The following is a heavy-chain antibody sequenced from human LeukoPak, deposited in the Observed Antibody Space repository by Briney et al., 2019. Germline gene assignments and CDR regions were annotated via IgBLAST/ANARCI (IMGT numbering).Heavy chain of an antibody. CDR1: GYTFTSYD. D-gene: IGHD4-17*01. Sequence: ASVKVSCKASGYTFTSYDINWVRQATGQGLEWMGWMNPNSGNTGYAQKFQGRVTMTRNTSISTAYMELSSLRSEDTAVYYCATSPRYGDYFDYWGQGTLVTVSS. CDR3: ATSPRYGDYFDY. J-gene: IGHJ4*02. V-gene: IGHV1-8*01. CDR2: MNPNSGNT.